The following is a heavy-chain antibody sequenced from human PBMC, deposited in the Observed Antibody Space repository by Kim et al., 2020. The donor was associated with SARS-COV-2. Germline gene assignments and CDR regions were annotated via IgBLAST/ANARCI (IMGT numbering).Heavy chain of an antibody. D-gene: IGHD6-13*01. V-gene: IGHV4-59*13. CDR1: GGSIRCYY. J-gene: IGHJ1*01. Sequence: SETLSLTCTVSGGSIRCYYGSGIPKHPGKALERTGYIYYRGSTNDNPSLKSRATISGETSKDLLSLKPSSVTAADTAAYQCPGGTYSRSSYPAGG. CDR2: IYYRGST. CDR3: PGGTYSRSSYPA.